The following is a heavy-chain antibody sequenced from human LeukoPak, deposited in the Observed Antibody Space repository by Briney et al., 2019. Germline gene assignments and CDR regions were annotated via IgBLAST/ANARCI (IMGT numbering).Heavy chain of an antibody. CDR2: TYYRSTWYN. Sequence: SQTLSLTCAISGDIVSSNSVTWNWIRQSPSRGLEWLGRTYYRSTWYNDYAVSVRGRITVNPDTSKNQFSLHLNSVTPEDTAVYYCARRLTQYNCFDPWGQGILVTVSS. CDR3: ARRLTQYNCFDP. D-gene: IGHD2-21*02. V-gene: IGHV6-1*01. J-gene: IGHJ5*02. CDR1: GDIVSSNSVT.